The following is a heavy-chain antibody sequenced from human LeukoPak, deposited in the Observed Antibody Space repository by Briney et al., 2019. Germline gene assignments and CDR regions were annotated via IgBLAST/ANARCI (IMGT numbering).Heavy chain of an antibody. CDR1: GFTFSSYG. Sequence: PGGSLRLSCAASGFTFSSYGMHWVRQAPGKGLEWVAFIRYDGSNKYYADSVKGRFTISRDNSKNTLYLQMNSLRAEDTAVYYCGVGRELPNNWFDPWGQGTLVTVSS. CDR2: IRYDGSNK. V-gene: IGHV3-30*02. CDR3: GVGRELPNNWFDP. J-gene: IGHJ5*02. D-gene: IGHD3-10*01.